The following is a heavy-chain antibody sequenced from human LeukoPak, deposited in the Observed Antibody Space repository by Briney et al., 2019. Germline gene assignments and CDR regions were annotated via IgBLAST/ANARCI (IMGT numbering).Heavy chain of an antibody. CDR3: ARARDAYYYDSSGYYHGV. D-gene: IGHD3-22*01. V-gene: IGHV3-48*01. J-gene: IGHJ4*02. CDR2: ISSSSSTI. CDR1: GFTFSNYN. Sequence: GGSLRLSCAASGFTFSNYNMNWVRQAPGKGLEWVSYISSSSSTIYYADSVKGRFTISRDNAKNSLYLQMNSLRAKDTAVYYCARARDAYYYDSSGYYHGVWGQGTLVTVSS.